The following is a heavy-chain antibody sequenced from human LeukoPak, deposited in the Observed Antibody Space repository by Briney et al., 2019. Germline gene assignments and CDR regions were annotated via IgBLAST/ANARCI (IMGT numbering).Heavy chain of an antibody. CDR1: GFTFSSYW. CDR3: ARGGSYSWFDP. J-gene: IGHJ5*02. V-gene: IGHV3-7*04. CDR2: IKQDGSEK. D-gene: IGHD1-26*01. Sequence: GGSLRLSYAASGFTFSSYWMSWVRQAPGKGLEWVANIKQDGSEKYYVDSVKGRFTISRDNAKNSLYLQMNSLRAEDTAVYYCARGGSYSWFDPWGQGTLVTVSS.